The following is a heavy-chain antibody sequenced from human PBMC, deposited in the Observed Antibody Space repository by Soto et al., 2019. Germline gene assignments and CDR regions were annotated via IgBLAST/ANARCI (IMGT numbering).Heavy chain of an antibody. J-gene: IGHJ4*02. CDR2: ISYDGSNK. D-gene: IGHD3-22*01. CDR1: GFTFSSYA. CDR3: ARAGLTYYYDSSGFSWEDY. V-gene: IGHV3-30-3*01. Sequence: LRLSCAASGFTFSSYAMHWVRQAPGKGLEWVAVISYDGSNKYYADSVKGRFTISRDNSKNTLYLQMNSLRAEDTAVYYCARAGLTYYYDSSGFSWEDYWGQGTLVTVSS.